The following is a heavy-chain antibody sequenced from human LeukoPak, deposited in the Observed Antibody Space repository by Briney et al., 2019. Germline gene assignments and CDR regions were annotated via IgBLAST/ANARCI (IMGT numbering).Heavy chain of an antibody. CDR3: ARSNNDGDYLGVGFDY. J-gene: IGHJ4*02. D-gene: IGHD3-16*01. CDR1: GYIFNNYA. V-gene: IGHV7-4-1*04. CDR2: INTNTGNP. Sequence: RASVKVSCESSGYIFNNYAINWVRQAPGQGLEWMGWINTNTGNPTYARGFTGRFVFSSDTSVRMAYLQISSLKAEDTAVYYCARSNNDGDYLGVGFDYWGQGTLVTVSS.